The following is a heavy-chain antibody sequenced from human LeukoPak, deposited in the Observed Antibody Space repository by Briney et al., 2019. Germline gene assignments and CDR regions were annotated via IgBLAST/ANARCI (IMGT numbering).Heavy chain of an antibody. D-gene: IGHD3-10*01. CDR2: IYYSGST. Sequence: SETLSLTCTVSGGSISSYYWSWIRQPPGKGLEWIGYIYYSGSTNYNPSLKSQVTISVDTSKNQFSLKLSSVTAADTPVYYCARHRGDLAWFDPWGQGTLVTVSS. CDR3: ARHRGDLAWFDP. CDR1: GGSISSYY. V-gene: IGHV4-59*08. J-gene: IGHJ5*02.